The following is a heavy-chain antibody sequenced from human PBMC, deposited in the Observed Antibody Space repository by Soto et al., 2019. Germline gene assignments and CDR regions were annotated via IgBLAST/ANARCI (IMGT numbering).Heavy chain of an antibody. D-gene: IGHD2-2*01. V-gene: IGHV6-1*01. CDR1: GDSVSSNSAA. CDR2: TYYRSKWYN. CDR3: ARDRIVVVPAAILYSYYGTHV. J-gene: IGHJ6*02. Sequence: SQTLSLTCAISGDSVSSNSAAWNWIRPSPSRGLEWLGRTYYRSKWYNDYAVSVKSRITINPDTSKNQFSLQLNSVTPEDTAVYYCARDRIVVVPAAILYSYYGTHVPGQATTGTFS.